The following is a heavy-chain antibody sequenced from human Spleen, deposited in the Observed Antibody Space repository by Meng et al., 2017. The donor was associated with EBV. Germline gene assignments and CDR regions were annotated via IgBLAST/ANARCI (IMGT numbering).Heavy chain of an antibody. V-gene: IGHV1-69*01. J-gene: IGHJ4*02. CDR2: LIPMSDAP. Sequence: QVQLVQSGAEVKKPGSSVKVSCKTSGGTFRSDAVSWVRQAPGQGLEWMGGLIPMSDAPHYAQKFQDRVRITADESTSTHYMDLSGLRSEDTAVYFCASESGRGFTPDYWGQGTLVTVSS. CDR1: GGTFRSDA. D-gene: IGHD3-10*01. CDR3: ASESGRGFTPDY.